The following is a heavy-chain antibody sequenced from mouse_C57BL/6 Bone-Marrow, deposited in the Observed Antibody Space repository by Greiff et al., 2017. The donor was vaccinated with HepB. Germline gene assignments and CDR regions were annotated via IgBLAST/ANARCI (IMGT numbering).Heavy chain of an antibody. V-gene: IGHV5-12*01. CDR2: ISNGGGST. CDR1: GFTFSDYY. CDR3: ARQNSYYFDY. J-gene: IGHJ2*01. Sequence: EVKLMESGGGLVQPGGSLKLSCAASGFTFSDYYMYWVRQTPEKRLEWVAYISNGGGSTYYPDTVKGRFTISRDNAKNTLYLQMSRLKSEDTAMYYCARQNSYYFDYWGQGTTLTVSS.